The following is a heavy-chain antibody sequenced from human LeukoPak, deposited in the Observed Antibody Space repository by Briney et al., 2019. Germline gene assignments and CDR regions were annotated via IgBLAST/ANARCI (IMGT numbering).Heavy chain of an antibody. CDR3: ARVLYDSSGYYSAFDY. CDR2: INHSGST. D-gene: IGHD3-22*01. Sequence: SETLSLTCAVYGGSFSGYYWSWIRQPPGKGLEWIGEINHSGSTNYNPSLKSRVTISVDTSKNQFSLKLSSVTAADTAVYYCARVLYDSSGYYSAFDYWGQGTLVTVSS. J-gene: IGHJ4*02. CDR1: GGSFSGYY. V-gene: IGHV4-34*01.